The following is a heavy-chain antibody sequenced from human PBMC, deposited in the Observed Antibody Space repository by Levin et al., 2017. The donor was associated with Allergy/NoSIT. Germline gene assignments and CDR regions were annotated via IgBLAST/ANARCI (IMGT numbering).Heavy chain of an antibody. D-gene: IGHD5-12*01. V-gene: IGHV1-2*02. CDR2: INPSSGGT. CDR3: ARGWWLLDY. CDR1: GGTFSSYA. J-gene: IGHJ4*02. Sequence: ASVKVSCKASGGTFSSYAISWVRQAPGQGLEWMGGINPSSGGTNYAQKFQGRVTMTRDTSISTAYLELSRLRSDDTAVYYCARGWWLLDYWGQGTLVSVSS.